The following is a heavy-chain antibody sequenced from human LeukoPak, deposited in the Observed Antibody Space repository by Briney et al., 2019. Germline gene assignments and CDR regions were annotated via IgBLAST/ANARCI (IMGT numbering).Heavy chain of an antibody. V-gene: IGHV4-59*01. D-gene: IGHD3-22*01. J-gene: IGHJ4*02. CDR1: GGSISSYY. CDR2: IYYSGST. Sequence: SETLSLTCTVSGGSISSYYWSWIRQPPGKGLEWIGYIYYSGSTNYNPSLKSRVTISVDTSKDQFSLRLSSVAAADTAVYYCARVTGYIVEDYFDYWGQGTLVTVSS. CDR3: ARVTGYIVEDYFDY.